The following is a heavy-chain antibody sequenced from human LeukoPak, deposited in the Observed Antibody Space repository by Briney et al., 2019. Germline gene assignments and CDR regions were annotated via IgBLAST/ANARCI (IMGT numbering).Heavy chain of an antibody. CDR3: ARVPLAVAPLDY. Sequence: ASVKVSCKASGYTFTGYYMHWVRQAPGQGLEWMGWINPNSGGTNYAQKFQGRVTMTRDTSTSTAYMELRSLRSDDTAVYYCARVPLAVAPLDYWGQGTLVTVSS. CDR2: INPNSGGT. CDR1: GYTFTGYY. D-gene: IGHD6-19*01. V-gene: IGHV1-2*02. J-gene: IGHJ4*02.